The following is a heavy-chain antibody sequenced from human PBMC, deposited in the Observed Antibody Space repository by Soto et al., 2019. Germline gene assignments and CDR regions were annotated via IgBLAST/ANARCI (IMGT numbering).Heavy chain of an antibody. Sequence: EVQLVESGGGLVQPGGSLRLSCAASGFTFSNFEMNWVRQAPGKGLEWVSYISSSGSTIYYADSVKGRFTISRDNAKNSLYLQMNSLRAVDTAVYYCAREGRGYNYGDYFDYWGQGTLVTVSS. CDR3: AREGRGYNYGDYFDY. CDR1: GFTFSNFE. V-gene: IGHV3-48*03. D-gene: IGHD5-18*01. J-gene: IGHJ4*02. CDR2: ISSSGSTI.